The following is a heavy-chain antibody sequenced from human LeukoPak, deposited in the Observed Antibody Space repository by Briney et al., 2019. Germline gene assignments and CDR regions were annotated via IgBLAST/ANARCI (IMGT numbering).Heavy chain of an antibody. D-gene: IGHD3-10*01. CDR2: INSDGSST. CDR1: YFTVSSNY. CDR3: ARDLKPLWFGEFD. V-gene: IGHV3-74*01. J-gene: IGHJ4*02. Sequence: GGSLRLSCAASYFTVSSNYMSWVRQAPGKGLVWVSRINSDGSSTSYADSVKGRFTISRDNAKNTLYLQMNSLRAEDTAVYYCARDLKPLWFGEFDWGLGTLVTVSS.